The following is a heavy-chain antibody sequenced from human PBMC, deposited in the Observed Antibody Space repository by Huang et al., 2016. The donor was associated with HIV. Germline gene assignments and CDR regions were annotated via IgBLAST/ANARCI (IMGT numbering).Heavy chain of an antibody. Sequence: EVQLVESGGGLIQPGGSLRLSCAASGFSGSVNYMNWVRQAPGKGLELVSLIYSGGSIHYADSVKGRFIISRDNSKKTLYLQMNSLRADDTAVYFCAVSSVPGAPYYYGLDVWGQGTTVTVSS. CDR1: GFSGSVNY. CDR2: IYSGGSI. J-gene: IGHJ6*02. D-gene: IGHD2-2*01. CDR3: AVSSVPGAPYYYGLDV. V-gene: IGHV3-53*01.